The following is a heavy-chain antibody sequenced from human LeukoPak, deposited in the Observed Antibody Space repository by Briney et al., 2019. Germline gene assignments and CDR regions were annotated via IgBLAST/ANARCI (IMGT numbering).Heavy chain of an antibody. CDR3: ARDRVLLWFGELSPQYYFDY. D-gene: IGHD3-10*01. CDR1: GGSFSGYY. Sequence: SETLSLTCAVYGGSFSGYYWSWIRQPPGKGLEWIGEINHSGSTNYNPSLKSRVTISVDTSKNQFSLKLSSVTAADTAVYYCARDRVLLWFGELSPQYYFDYWGQGTLVTVSS. V-gene: IGHV4-34*01. J-gene: IGHJ4*02. CDR2: INHSGST.